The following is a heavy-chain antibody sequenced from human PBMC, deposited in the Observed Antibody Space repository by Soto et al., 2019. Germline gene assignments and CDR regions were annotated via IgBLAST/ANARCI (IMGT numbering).Heavy chain of an antibody. CDR1: GFTFSSYD. V-gene: IGHV3-13*01. CDR3: ARGKIAARPYYYYGMDV. J-gene: IGHJ6*02. D-gene: IGHD6-6*01. Sequence: GSLRLSCAASGFTFSSYDMHWVRQATGKGLEWVSAIGTAGDTYYPGSVKGRFTISRENAKNSLYLQMNSLRAGDTAVYYCARGKIAARPYYYYGMDVWGQGTTVTVSS. CDR2: IGTAGDT.